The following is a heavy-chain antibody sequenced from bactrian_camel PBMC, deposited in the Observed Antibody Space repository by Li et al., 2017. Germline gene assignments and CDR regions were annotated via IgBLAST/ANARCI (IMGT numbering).Heavy chain of an antibody. J-gene: IGHJ4*01. Sequence: VQLVESGGGLVRTGGSLRLSCAVSGINMRINDMSWVRQAPGKGLEWVSHSNSGGDRTAYGDSVKGRFTISEDNAENMMYLQMESLKSEDTGMYYCAADFFPFKGGAASLAPMCLNGYEYRHRGQGTRVTVS. CDR2: SNSGGDRT. CDR3: AADFFPFKGGAASLAPMCLNGYEYRH. V-gene: IGHV3S40*01. CDR1: GINMRIND. D-gene: IGHD4*01.